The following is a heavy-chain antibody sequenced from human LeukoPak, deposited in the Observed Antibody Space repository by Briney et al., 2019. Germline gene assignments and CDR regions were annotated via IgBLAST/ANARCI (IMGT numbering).Heavy chain of an antibody. CDR3: AREAPIGQLDY. J-gene: IGHJ4*02. CDR1: GLTFSSYA. CDR2: ISYDGSNK. V-gene: IGHV3-30-3*01. D-gene: IGHD5-18*01. Sequence: GGSLRLSCAASGLTFSSYAMHWVRQAPGKGLEWVAVISYDGSNKYYADSVKGRFTISRDNSKNTLYLQMNSLRAEDTAVYYCAREAPIGQLDYWGQGTLVTVSS.